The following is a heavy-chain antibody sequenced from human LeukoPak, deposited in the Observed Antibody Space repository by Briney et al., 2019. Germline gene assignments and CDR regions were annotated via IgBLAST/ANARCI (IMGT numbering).Heavy chain of an antibody. CDR3: AKDRDYGGAFDY. J-gene: IGHJ4*02. CDR2: ISGSGGST. CDR1: GFTSSSYA. Sequence: HLGGSLRLSCAASGFTSSSYAMSWVRQAPGKGLEWVSAISGSGGSTYYADSVKGRFTISRDNSKNTLYLQMNSLRAEDTAVYYCAKDRDYGGAFDYWGQGTLVTVSS. D-gene: IGHD4-23*01. V-gene: IGHV3-23*01.